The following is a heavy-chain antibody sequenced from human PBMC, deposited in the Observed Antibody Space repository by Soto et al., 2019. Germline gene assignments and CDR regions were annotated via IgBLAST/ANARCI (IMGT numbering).Heavy chain of an antibody. CDR3: NRDRYCSGGSCPNAN. V-gene: IGHV3-73*01. D-gene: IGHD2-15*01. J-gene: IGHJ4*02. CDR2: IRSKANSYAT. Sequence: PXXSLRLSYAASGFNIRGPGIHCVPQASGKGLEWVGRIRSKANSYATAYAASVKGRFTISRDDSKNTAYLQMNSLKTEDTVLYYCNRDRYCSGGSCPNANWGQGTLVTVSS. CDR1: GFNIRGPG.